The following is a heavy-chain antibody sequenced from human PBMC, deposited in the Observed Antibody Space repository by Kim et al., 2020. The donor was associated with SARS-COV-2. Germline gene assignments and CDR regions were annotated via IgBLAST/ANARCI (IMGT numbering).Heavy chain of an antibody. V-gene: IGHV3-33*01. D-gene: IGHD6-13*01. Sequence: YADSVKGRFTISRDNSKNTLYLQMNSLRAEDTAVYYCARGYSPSYGMDVWGQGTTVTVSS. J-gene: IGHJ6*02. CDR3: ARGYSPSYGMDV.